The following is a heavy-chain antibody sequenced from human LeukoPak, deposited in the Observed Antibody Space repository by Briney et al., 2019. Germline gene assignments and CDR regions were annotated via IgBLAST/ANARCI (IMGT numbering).Heavy chain of an antibody. V-gene: IGHV3-30*18. J-gene: IGHJ4*02. CDR3: AKDHLAGYSYGGYYFDY. CDR2: ISYDGSNK. Sequence: PGGSLRLSCAASGFTFGSYGMHWVRQSPGKGLEWVAVISYDGSNKYYADSVKGRFTISRDNSKNTLYLQMNSLRAEDTAVYYCAKDHLAGYSYGGYYFDYWGQGTLVTVSS. D-gene: IGHD5-18*01. CDR1: GFTFGSYG.